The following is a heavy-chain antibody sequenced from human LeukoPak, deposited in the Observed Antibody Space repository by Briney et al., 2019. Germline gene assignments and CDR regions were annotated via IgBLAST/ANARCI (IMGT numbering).Heavy chain of an antibody. J-gene: IGHJ5*02. V-gene: IGHV4-39*07. CDR1: GGSISSSNYY. D-gene: IGHD3-3*01. CDR3: ARAMRITIFKGGFDP. Sequence: SETLSLTCHVSGGSISSSNYYWGWIRQPPGKGLERIGNVYYSGSASFNPSLKSRVTISVDTSKNQFSLKLSSVTAADTAVYYCARAMRITIFKGGFDPWGQGALVTVSS. CDR2: VYYSGSA.